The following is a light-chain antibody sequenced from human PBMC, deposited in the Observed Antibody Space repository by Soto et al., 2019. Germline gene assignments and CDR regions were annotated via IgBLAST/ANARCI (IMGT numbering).Light chain of an antibody. V-gene: IGKV3-11*01. CDR1: QSVSSY. Sequence: EIVLTQSPATLSLSPGERATLSCRASQSVSSYLAWYQQKPGQAPRLLIYDASNRATGTTARFSGSGSGTDFTLTISSLEPEDFAVYYCQQRSNWTFGQGTKVEIK. J-gene: IGKJ1*01. CDR2: DAS. CDR3: QQRSNWT.